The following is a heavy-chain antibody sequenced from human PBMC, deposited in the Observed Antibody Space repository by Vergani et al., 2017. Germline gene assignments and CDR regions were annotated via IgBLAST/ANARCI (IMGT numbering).Heavy chain of an antibody. D-gene: IGHD3-3*01. CDR3: ARFSRPYYDFWSGYYVTDYYYMDV. CDR2: IGDSGDTT. Sequence: VQLLESGGGLVQPGGSLRLSCAVSGFTFSNFAMSWVRQAPGQGLEWVSSIGDSGDTTFYSKSVKGRFSISRENSKNTLYLQMNSLRAEDTAVYYCARFSRPYYDFWSGYYVTDYYYMDVWGKGTTVTVSS. V-gene: IGHV3-23*01. CDR1: GFTFSNFA. J-gene: IGHJ6*03.